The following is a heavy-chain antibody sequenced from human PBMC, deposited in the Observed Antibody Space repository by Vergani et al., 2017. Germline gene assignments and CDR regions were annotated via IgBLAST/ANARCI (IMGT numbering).Heavy chain of an antibody. Sequence: QVQLQQWGAGLLKPSETLSLTCAVYGGSFSGYYWSWIRQPPGKGLEWIGEINHSGSTNYNPSLKSRVTISVDTSKNQLSLKLGSVTAADTAVYYCASLMVRGVVDYWGQGTLVTVSS. V-gene: IGHV4-34*01. J-gene: IGHJ4*02. CDR3: ASLMVRGVVDY. D-gene: IGHD3-10*01. CDR2: INHSGST. CDR1: GGSFSGYY.